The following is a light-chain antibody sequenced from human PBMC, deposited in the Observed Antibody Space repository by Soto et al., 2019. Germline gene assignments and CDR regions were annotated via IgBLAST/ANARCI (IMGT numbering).Light chain of an antibody. CDR2: EVS. CDR1: SSDVGGYIY. J-gene: IGLJ1*01. Sequence: QSALTQPASVSGSPGQSITISWTGTSSDVGGYIYVSWYQQHPGKAPKLMIYEVSNRPSGVSNRFSGPKSGNTASLTISGLQAEDEADYYCSSYTSSSTLVFGTGTKLTAL. V-gene: IGLV2-14*01. CDR3: SSYTSSSTLV.